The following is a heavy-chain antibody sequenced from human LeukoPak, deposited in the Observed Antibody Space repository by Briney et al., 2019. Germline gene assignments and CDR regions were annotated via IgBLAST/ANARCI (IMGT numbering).Heavy chain of an antibody. CDR2: ISGSGGST. J-gene: IGHJ1*01. CDR3: AKDRESSSWFEYFQH. CDR1: GFTFSSYA. Sequence: GGSPRLSCAASGFTFSSYAMSWVRQAPGKGLEWVSAISGSGGSTYYADSVKGRFTISRDNSKNTLYLQMNSLRAEDTAVYYCAKDRESSSWFEYFQHWGQGTLVTVSS. D-gene: IGHD6-13*01. V-gene: IGHV3-23*01.